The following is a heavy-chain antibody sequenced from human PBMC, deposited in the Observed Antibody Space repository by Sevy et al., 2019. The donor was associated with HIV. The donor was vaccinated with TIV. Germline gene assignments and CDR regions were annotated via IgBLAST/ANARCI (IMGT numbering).Heavy chain of an antibody. J-gene: IGHJ4*02. CDR3: AREVGGFNWRPYYFDS. CDR1: GFRFTDYW. Sequence: GGSLRLSCAASGFRFTDYWMSWVRQTPGKGLEWVATIKQDESEKYYVDSVKGRFVISRDNGKTSVSLQMNGLRVEDTALYYCAREVGGFNWRPYYFDSWGQGTPVTVSS. D-gene: IGHD3-16*01. V-gene: IGHV3-7*01. CDR2: IKQDESEK.